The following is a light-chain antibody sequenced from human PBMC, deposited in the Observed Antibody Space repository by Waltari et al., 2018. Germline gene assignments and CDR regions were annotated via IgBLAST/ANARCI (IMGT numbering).Light chain of an antibody. J-gene: IGLJ3*02. CDR1: SGHSSNI. CDR2: VNSDGSH. Sequence: QLVLTQSPSASASLGASVKLTCTLDSGHSSNIIAWHQQKPEKGPRFLMKVNSDGSHTKGDEIPDRFSGSSSGPERDLTISSVQSEDEADYYCQTGGHGTWVFGGGTKLTVL. V-gene: IGLV4-69*01. CDR3: QTGGHGTWV.